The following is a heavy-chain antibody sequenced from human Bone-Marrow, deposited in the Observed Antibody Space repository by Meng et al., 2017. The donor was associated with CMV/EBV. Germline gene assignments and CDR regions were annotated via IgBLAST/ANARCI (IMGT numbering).Heavy chain of an antibody. CDR3: AKDAEGFWSGYHPYYYGMDV. CDR2: ISYDGSNK. Sequence: GGSLRLSCAASGFTFSSYAMHWVRQAPGKGLEWVAVISYDGSNKYYADSVKGRFTISRDNSKNTLYLQMNSLGAEDTAVYYCAKDAEGFWSGYHPYYYGMDVWGQGTTVTVSS. CDR1: GFTFSSYA. J-gene: IGHJ6*02. D-gene: IGHD3-3*01. V-gene: IGHV3-30-3*01.